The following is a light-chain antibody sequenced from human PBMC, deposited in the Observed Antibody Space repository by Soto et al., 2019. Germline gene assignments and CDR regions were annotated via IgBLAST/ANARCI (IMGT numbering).Light chain of an antibody. CDR2: DAS. CDR1: QSLNSSY. Sequence: DIVLTQSPGTLSLSPGERATLSCRASQSLNSSYLAWYQQKPGQAPRLLIYDASSRATGIPDRFSGSGSGTDLTLTISRLEPDDSAVYYCQQYGSSPPITFGQGTRLEIK. CDR3: QQYGSSPPIT. V-gene: IGKV3-20*01. J-gene: IGKJ5*01.